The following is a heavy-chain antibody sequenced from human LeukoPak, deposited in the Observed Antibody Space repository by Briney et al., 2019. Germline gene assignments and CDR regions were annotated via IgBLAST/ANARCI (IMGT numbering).Heavy chain of an antibody. V-gene: IGHV3-66*01. Sequence: GGSLRLSCAASGFTFSSYEMNWVRQAPGKGLEWVSVIYSGGSTYYADSVKGRFTISRDNSKNTLYLQMNSLRAEDTAVYYCAKDPYYYDSSGQYYFDYWGQGTLVTVSS. CDR1: GFTFSSYE. CDR2: IYSGGST. D-gene: IGHD3-22*01. J-gene: IGHJ4*02. CDR3: AKDPYYYDSSGQYYFDY.